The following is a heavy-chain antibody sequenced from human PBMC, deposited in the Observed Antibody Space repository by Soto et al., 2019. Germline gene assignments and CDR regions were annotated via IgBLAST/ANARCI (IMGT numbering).Heavy chain of an antibody. CDR1: GGSISSGDYY. D-gene: IGHD5-12*01. Sequence: SETLSLTCTVSGGSISSGDYYWSWIRQPPGKGLEWIGYIYYSGSTYYNPSLKSRVTISVDKSKNQFSLKLSSVTAADTAVYYCARVPSGYSGRGEFDPWGQGTLVTVPQ. V-gene: IGHV4-30-4*01. J-gene: IGHJ5*02. CDR3: ARVPSGYSGRGEFDP. CDR2: IYYSGST.